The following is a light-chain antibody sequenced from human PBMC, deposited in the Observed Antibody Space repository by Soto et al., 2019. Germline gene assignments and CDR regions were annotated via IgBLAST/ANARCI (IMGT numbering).Light chain of an antibody. CDR3: QQRSNWHPRVSLT. CDR2: DAS. CDR1: QIVSSY. J-gene: IGKJ4*01. V-gene: IGKV3-11*01. Sequence: EIVLTQSPATLSLSPGERATLSCRASQIVSSYLAWYQQKPGQAPRLLIYDASNRATGIPARFSGSGSGTDFTLTISSLEPEDFAVYYCQQRSNWHPRVSLTFGGGTKVEIK.